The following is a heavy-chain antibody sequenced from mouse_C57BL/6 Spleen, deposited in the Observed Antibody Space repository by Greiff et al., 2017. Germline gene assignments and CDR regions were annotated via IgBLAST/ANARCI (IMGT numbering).Heavy chain of an antibody. V-gene: IGHV1-69*01. Sequence: VQLQQPGAELVMPGASVKLSCKASGYTFTSYWMHWVKQRPGRGLEWIGEIDPSDSYTNYNQKFKGKSTLTVDKSSSTAYMQLSSLTSEDSAVYYCASRNWDYWYFDVWGTGTTVTVSS. J-gene: IGHJ1*03. CDR2: IDPSDSYT. CDR1: GYTFTSYW. CDR3: ASRNWDYWYFDV. D-gene: IGHD4-1*01.